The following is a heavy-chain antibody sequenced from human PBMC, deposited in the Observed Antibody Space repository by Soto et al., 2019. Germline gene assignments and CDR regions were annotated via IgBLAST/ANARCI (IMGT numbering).Heavy chain of an antibody. V-gene: IGHV3-23*01. D-gene: IGHD2-2*01. CDR1: GFTFDDYG. CDR2: IYGNGAGT. CDR3: AKDRVPDSRWNFDY. J-gene: IGHJ4*02. Sequence: SGFTFDDYGMSWARQAPGKGLEWVSGIYGNGAGTFYGESMKGRVTISRDNSKNMVFLQMNSLTPEDTGVYYCAKDRVPDSRWNFDYWGQGILVTVYS.